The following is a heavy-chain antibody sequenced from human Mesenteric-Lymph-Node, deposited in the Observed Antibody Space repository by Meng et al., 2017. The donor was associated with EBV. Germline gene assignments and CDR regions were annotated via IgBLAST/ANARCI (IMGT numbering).Heavy chain of an antibody. CDR3: ARGHRDDYNSRYFDL. J-gene: IGHJ2*01. Sequence: VQRVESGGGQGSPGGSLTLSCEASGFTLSSYRMSWVRQAPGKGLEWVSCISTTGAFIDEADSVRGRFTISRDISKNSLYLQMNSLSAEDTAVYYCARGHRDDYNSRYFDLWGRGTLVTVSS. D-gene: IGHD5-24*01. CDR2: ISTTGAFI. CDR1: GFTLSSYR. V-gene: IGHV3-21*06.